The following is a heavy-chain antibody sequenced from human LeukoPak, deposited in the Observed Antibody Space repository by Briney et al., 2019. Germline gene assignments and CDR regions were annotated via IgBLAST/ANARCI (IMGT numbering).Heavy chain of an antibody. CDR3: ARRGSWGGSYVFWYFDL. CDR1: GSSFTSYW. J-gene: IGHJ2*01. CDR2: IFPGDSDT. V-gene: IGHV5-51*01. Sequence: GEPLKISGKGSGSSFTSYWIGWVRQLPGKGRKWMGIIFPGDSDTRYSPSFQGQVTISADKSISTASLQWISLKASDTAMYYCARRGSWGGSYVFWYFDLWGRGTLVTVSS. D-gene: IGHD1-26*01.